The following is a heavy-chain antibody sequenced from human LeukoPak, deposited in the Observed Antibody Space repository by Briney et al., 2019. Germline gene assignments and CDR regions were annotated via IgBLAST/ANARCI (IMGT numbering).Heavy chain of an antibody. CDR2: IKQDGSEK. J-gene: IGHJ4*02. CDR1: GFTFSSYW. V-gene: IGHV3-7*01. Sequence: PGGSLRLSCAAFGFTFSSYWMSWVRQAPGKGLEWVANIKQDGSEKYYVDSVKGRFTISRDNAKNSLYLQMNSLRAEDTAVYYCARDSDYYDSSGTSSYFDYWGQGTLVTVSS. D-gene: IGHD3-22*01. CDR3: ARDSDYYDSSGTSSYFDY.